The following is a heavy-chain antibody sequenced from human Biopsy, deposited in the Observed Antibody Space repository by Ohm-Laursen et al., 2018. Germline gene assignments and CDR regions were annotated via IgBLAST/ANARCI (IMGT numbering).Heavy chain of an antibody. D-gene: IGHD3-3*01. J-gene: IGHJ4*02. Sequence: SETLSLTCSVSGDSIATFNYYWGWLRQPPGKGLEWIGHVYYSGSTFYNSSLESRVTVSVDTSKNQFHLRLTSMSASDTAVYYCARHSLDDFWSGAHYYFDYWGLGTLVTVSS. V-gene: IGHV4-39*01. CDR3: ARHSLDDFWSGAHYYFDY. CDR1: GDSIATFNYY. CDR2: VYYSGST.